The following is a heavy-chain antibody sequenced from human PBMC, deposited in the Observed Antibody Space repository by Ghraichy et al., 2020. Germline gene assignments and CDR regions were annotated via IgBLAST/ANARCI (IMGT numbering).Heavy chain of an antibody. CDR2: ISGSGGST. D-gene: IGHD6-13*01. V-gene: IGHV3-23*01. CDR1: GFTFSNYV. CDR3: AKGVAAGTTTISDYSNGMDV. Sequence: GGSLRLSCAASGFTFSNYVMSWVRQAPGKGLEWVSGISGSGGSTYYTESLKGRFTIARDNSKNTLILQMNSLRAEDTAVYYCAKGVAAGTTTISDYSNGMDVWGQGTKVTVSS. J-gene: IGHJ6*02.